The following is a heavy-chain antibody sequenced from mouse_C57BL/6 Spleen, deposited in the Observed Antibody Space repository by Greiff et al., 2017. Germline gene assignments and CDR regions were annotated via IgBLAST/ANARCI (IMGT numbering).Heavy chain of an antibody. CDR1: GYTFTSYW. J-gene: IGHJ2*01. Sequence: VQLQQPGAELVMPGASVKLSCKASGYTFTSYWMHWVKQRPGQGLEWIGEIDPSDSYTNYNQKFKGKSTLTVDKSSSTAYMQLSSLTSEDSAVYYCAKSTTVVDEYWGQGATLTVSS. CDR2: IDPSDSYT. CDR3: AKSTTVVDEY. D-gene: IGHD1-1*01. V-gene: IGHV1-69*01.